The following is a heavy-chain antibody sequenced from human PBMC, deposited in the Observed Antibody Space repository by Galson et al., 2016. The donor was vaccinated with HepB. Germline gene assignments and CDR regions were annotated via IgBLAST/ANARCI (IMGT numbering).Heavy chain of an antibody. Sequence: SLRLSCAASGFSFSLNTVHWVRQLPGNGLERVALISYTGSNEIYADSVKGRFQISRDNSKNTLYLQMNNLRGEDTAVYYCARSFRDFVFEGSLYGLDVWGQGTTVIVSS. CDR3: ARSFRDFVFEGSLYGLDV. V-gene: IGHV3-30*04. D-gene: IGHD3-10*01. J-gene: IGHJ6*02. CDR2: ISYTGSNE. CDR1: GFSFSLNT.